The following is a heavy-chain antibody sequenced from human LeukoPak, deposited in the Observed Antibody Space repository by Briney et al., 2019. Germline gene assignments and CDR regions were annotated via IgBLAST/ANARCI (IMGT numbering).Heavy chain of an antibody. CDR1: GYTFTSYA. V-gene: IGHV1-3*01. Sequence: ASVKVSCKASGYTFTSYAMHWVRQAPGPRLEWMGWINAGNGNTKYSQKFPGRVTITRDTSASTAYRERSSQRSEATGVNHCARRGRHPGGNWFAPWAKEPLATVPS. J-gene: IGHJ5*02. D-gene: IGHD3-10*01. CDR3: ARRGRHPGGNWFAP. CDR2: INAGNGNT.